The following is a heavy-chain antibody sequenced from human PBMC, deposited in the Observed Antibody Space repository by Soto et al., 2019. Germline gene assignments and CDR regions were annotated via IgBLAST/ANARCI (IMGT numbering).Heavy chain of an antibody. J-gene: IGHJ4*02. CDR3: ARVHKAYSSGRFPSQAFDY. CDR2: IWYDGSNK. Sequence: QVQLVESGGGVVQPGRSLRLSCAASGFTFSSYGMHWVRQAPGKGLEWVAVIWYDGSNKYYADSVKGRFTISRDNSKNTLYLQMNSLRAEDTAVYYCARVHKAYSSGRFPSQAFDYWGQGTLVTVSS. V-gene: IGHV3-33*01. D-gene: IGHD6-19*01. CDR1: GFTFSSYG.